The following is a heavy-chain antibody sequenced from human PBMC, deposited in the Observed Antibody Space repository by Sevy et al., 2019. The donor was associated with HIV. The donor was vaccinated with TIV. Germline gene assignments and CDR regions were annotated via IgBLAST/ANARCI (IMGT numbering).Heavy chain of an antibody. V-gene: IGHV3-7*01. D-gene: IGHD3-10*01. J-gene: IGHJ4*02. CDR3: ARGLYGSRSRLRLGY. CDR2: MRQDGSEK. Sequence: GGSLRLSCAASGFPFSSYWMTWVRQAPGKGLEWVADMRQDGSEKYYVDSVKGGFTISRDNAKNSLYLQMNSLRAEDTAVYYCARGLYGSRSRLRLGYWGQGTLVTVSS. CDR1: GFPFSSYW.